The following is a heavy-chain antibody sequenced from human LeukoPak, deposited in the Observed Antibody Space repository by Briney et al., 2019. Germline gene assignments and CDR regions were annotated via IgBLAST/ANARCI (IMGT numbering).Heavy chain of an antibody. Sequence: PGGSLRLSCAASGFTFSSYWMSWVRQAPGKGLEWVANIKQDGSEKYYVDSVKGRFTISRDNAKNSLYLQMNSLRAEGTAVYYCAREIAVAAFDYWGQGTLVTVSS. CDR2: IKQDGSEK. CDR3: AREIAVAAFDY. V-gene: IGHV3-7*01. J-gene: IGHJ4*02. D-gene: IGHD6-19*01. CDR1: GFTFSSYW.